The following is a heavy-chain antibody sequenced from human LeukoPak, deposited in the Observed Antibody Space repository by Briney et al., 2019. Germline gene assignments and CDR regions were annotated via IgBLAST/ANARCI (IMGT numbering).Heavy chain of an antibody. Sequence: GGSLRLSCAASGFTFSSYVMSWVRQAPGKGLEWVSAISGSGGSTYYADSVKGRFTISRDNSKNTLYLQMNSLRAEDTAVYYCAKFVSSSSWPSPVDYWGQGTLVTVSS. CDR3: AKFVSSSSWPSPVDY. V-gene: IGHV3-23*01. CDR2: ISGSGGST. D-gene: IGHD6-13*01. J-gene: IGHJ4*02. CDR1: GFTFSSYV.